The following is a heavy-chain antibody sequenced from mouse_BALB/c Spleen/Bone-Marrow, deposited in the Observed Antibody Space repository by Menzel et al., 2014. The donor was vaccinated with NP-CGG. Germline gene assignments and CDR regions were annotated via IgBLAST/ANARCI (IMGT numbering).Heavy chain of an antibody. CDR3: TRDYGNYAWFAY. V-gene: IGHV5-6-4*01. D-gene: IGHD2-1*01. J-gene: IGHJ3*01. CDR1: GFTFSSYT. CDR2: ISSGGLYT. Sequence: EVKLVESGGGLVKPGGSLKLSCAASGFTFSSYTMSWVRQTPEKRLEWVATISSGGLYTYYPDSVKGRFTISRDNAENTLYLQMSSLKSEDTAMYYCTRDYGNYAWFAYWGQGTLVTVSA.